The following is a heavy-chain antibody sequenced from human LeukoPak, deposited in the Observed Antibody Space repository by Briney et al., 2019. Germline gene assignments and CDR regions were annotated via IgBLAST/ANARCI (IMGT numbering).Heavy chain of an antibody. V-gene: IGHV3-23*01. J-gene: IGHJ5*02. CDR3: AKDLSAALLLFGELSGPHLGLDP. CDR2: ISGSGGST. CDR1: GFTFSSYG. Sequence: GGSLRLSCAASGFTFSSYGMSWVRQAPGKGLEWVSAISGSGGSTYYADSVKGRFTISRDNSKNTLYLQMNSLRAEDTAVYYCAKDLSAALLLFGELSGPHLGLDPWGQGTLVTVSS. D-gene: IGHD3-10*01.